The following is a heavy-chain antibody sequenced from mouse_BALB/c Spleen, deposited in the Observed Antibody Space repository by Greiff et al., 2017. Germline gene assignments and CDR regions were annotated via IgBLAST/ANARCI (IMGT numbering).Heavy chain of an antibody. CDR1: GYAFSSYW. V-gene: IGHV1-80*01. Sequence: QVQLQQSGAELVRPGSSVKISCKASGYAFSSYWRNWVKQRPGQGLEWIGQIYRGDGDTNYNGKFKGKATLTADKSSSTAYMQLSSLTSEDSAVYFCARGEDDEIAYWGQGTPVTVSA. CDR3: ARGEDDEIAY. CDR2: IYRGDGDT. J-gene: IGHJ3*01.